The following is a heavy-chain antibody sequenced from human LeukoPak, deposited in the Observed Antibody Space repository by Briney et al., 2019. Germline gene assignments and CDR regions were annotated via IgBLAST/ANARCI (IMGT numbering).Heavy chain of an antibody. CDR3: ARDYWVTGYGSGMGF. V-gene: IGHV3-21*04. CDR1: GFTFSSYS. J-gene: IGHJ4*02. D-gene: IGHD3-10*01. Sequence: GGSLRLSCAASGFTFSSYSMNWVRQAPGKGLEWVSSISSSSSYIYYADSVKGRFTISRDSARNTLYLQMNSLRAEDTALYYCARDYWVTGYGSGMGFWGQGTLVTVSS. CDR2: ISSSSSYI.